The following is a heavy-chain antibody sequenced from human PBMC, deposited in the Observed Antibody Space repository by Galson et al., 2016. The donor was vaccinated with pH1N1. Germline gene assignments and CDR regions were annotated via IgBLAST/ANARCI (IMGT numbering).Heavy chain of an antibody. V-gene: IGHV3-30*03. CDR1: GFTFSSYG. J-gene: IGHJ4*02. D-gene: IGHD1-14*01. CDR3: ARDRNGKGLES. Sequence: SLRLSCAASGFTFSSYGMHWVRQAPGKGLQWVAVMTYDGSNAYYADSVKGRFTISRDKSKNTLYLQIYTLRPEDTAVYYCARDRNGKGLESLGQGSLVTVSS. CDR2: MTYDGSNA.